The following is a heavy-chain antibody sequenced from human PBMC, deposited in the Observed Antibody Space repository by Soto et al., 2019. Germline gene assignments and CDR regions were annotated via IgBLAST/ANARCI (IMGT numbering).Heavy chain of an antibody. CDR1: GFTFRNYF. J-gene: IGHJ4*02. V-gene: IGHV3-11*01. D-gene: IGHD2-21*02. CDR3: ATLTAPSDY. CDR2: ISSDASTV. Sequence: QVQLVESGGGLVKPGGSLRLSCVASGFTFRNYFMNWIRQAPGKGPEWLSYISSDASTVFYAASVKGRFTTSRDNAKNSVYLQMNSLRAEDTAVYYCATLTAPSDYWGQGSLVTVSS.